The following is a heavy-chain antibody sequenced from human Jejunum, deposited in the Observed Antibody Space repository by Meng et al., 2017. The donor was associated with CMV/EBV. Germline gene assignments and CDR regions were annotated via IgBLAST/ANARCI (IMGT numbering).Heavy chain of an antibody. CDR1: GCSIGSGDYY. Sequence: QVLLPESGQGPVQPSQALSLTCSVSGCSIGSGDYYWTWTRQPPGKGLEWIGYIHDTGSTSHNPSLKSRVDISLGTSKNQFSLTLNSVTAEDTAVYFCARGSIFVSFDSWGQGTLVTVSS. J-gene: IGHJ4*02. CDR3: ARGSIFVSFDS. CDR2: IHDTGST. D-gene: IGHD3-3*01. V-gene: IGHV4-30-4*08.